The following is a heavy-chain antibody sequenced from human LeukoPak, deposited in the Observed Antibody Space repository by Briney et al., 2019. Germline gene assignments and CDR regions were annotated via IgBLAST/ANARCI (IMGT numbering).Heavy chain of an antibody. D-gene: IGHD5-18*01. CDR1: GFTFDDYA. CDR2: ISGDGGST. J-gene: IGHJ4*02. Sequence: PGGSLRLSCAASGFTFDDYATHWVRQAPGKGLEWVSLISGDGGSTYYADSVKGRFTISRDNSKNSLYLQMNSLRTEDTALYYCAKDIHSGQQLWVDYWGQGTLVTVSS. V-gene: IGHV3-43*02. CDR3: AKDIHSGQQLWVDY.